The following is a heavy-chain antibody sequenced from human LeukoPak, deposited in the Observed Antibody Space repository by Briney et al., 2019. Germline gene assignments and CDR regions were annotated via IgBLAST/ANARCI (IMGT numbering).Heavy chain of an antibody. J-gene: IGHJ4*02. CDR3: AKDYYGSGSYFDY. Sequence: GGSLRLSCAASGFTFSSYGMPWVRQAPGKGLEWVAVISYDGSNKYYADSVKGRFTISRDNAKNTLYLQMNSLRAEDTAVYYCAKDYYGSGSYFDYWGQGTLVTVSS. D-gene: IGHD3-10*01. CDR2: ISYDGSNK. V-gene: IGHV3-30*18. CDR1: GFTFSSYG.